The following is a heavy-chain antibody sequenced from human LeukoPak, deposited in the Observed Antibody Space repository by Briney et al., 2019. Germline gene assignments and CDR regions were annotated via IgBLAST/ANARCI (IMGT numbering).Heavy chain of an antibody. V-gene: IGHV3-21*01. CDR1: GFTFSSYS. Sequence: GGYLRRSCAASGFTFSSYSMNWVRPAPGKGLEWVSSISSSSSYIYYADSVKGRFTISRDNAKNSLYLQMNSLRAEDTAVYYCARDWGFSGSFDYWGQGTLVTVSS. CDR2: ISSSSSYI. J-gene: IGHJ4*02. D-gene: IGHD5-12*01. CDR3: ARDWGFSGSFDY.